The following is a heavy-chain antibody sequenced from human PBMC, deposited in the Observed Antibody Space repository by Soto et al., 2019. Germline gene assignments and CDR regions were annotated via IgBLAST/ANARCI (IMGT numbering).Heavy chain of an antibody. CDR1: GGTFSSYA. D-gene: IGHD2-2*01. CDR2: ISHIFGTA. CDR3: ARSHYGGVVVPAAVRFGWFDP. Sequence: SVKVSCKASGGTFSSYAISWVRQAPGQALEWMEWISHIFGTANYAKKCQGRVTITADKSTSTAYMELSSLRSEDTAVYYCARSHYGGVVVPAAVRFGWFDPWGQGTLVTVSS. V-gene: IGHV1-69*06. J-gene: IGHJ5*02.